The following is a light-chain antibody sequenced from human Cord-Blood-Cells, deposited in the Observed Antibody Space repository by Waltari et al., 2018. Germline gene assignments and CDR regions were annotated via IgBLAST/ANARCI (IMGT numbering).Light chain of an antibody. Sequence: QSALTQPASVSGSPGQSITISCTGTSSDVGSYNLVSWYQQHPGKAPKLMIYEGSKRPSGVSNRFSGSKSGNTASRTISGLQAEDEADHYCCSYAGSSTLVFGGGTKLTVL. CDR1: SSDVGSYNL. J-gene: IGLJ2*01. CDR3: CSYAGSSTLV. CDR2: EGS. V-gene: IGLV2-23*01.